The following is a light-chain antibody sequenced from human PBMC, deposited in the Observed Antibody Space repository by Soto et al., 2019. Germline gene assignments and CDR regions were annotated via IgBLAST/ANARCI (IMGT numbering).Light chain of an antibody. Sequence: EIVLTQSPGTLSLSPVQRATLSGMASQRLSASDIAWYQQKPGQAPKFLIYGVSSRATGIPDRFSGSGSGTDFTLTISRLEPEDFAVYHCQQYGSSPLITFGQGTRLEI. J-gene: IGKJ5*01. CDR1: QRLSASD. CDR2: GVS. V-gene: IGKV3-20*01. CDR3: QQYGSSPLIT.